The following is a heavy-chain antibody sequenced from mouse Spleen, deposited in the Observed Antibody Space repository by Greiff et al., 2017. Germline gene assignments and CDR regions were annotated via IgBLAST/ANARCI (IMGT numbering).Heavy chain of an antibody. D-gene: IGHD1-1*01. Sequence: QVQLKESGAELVKPGASVKMSCKASGYTFTGYWIEWVKQRPGHGLEWIGEILPGSGSTNYNGKFKGKATLTADKSSSTAYMQLSSLTSEDSAVYFCARCGSSYGYFDVWGAGTTVTVSS. CDR2: ILPGSGST. V-gene: IGHV1-9*01. J-gene: IGHJ1*01. CDR3: ARCGSSYGYFDV. CDR1: GYTFTGYW.